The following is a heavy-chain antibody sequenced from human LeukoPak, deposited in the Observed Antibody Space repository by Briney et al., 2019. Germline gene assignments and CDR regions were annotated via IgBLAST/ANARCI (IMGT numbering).Heavy chain of an antibody. D-gene: IGHD2-2*03. Sequence: ASVKVSCKASGYTFTSYYMHWVRQAPGQGLEWMGIINPSGGSTNYAQKFQGRVTITADKSTSTAYMELSSLRSEDTAVYYCARSPGYCSSTSCYEGFYFDYWGQGTLVTVSS. CDR1: GYTFTSYY. V-gene: IGHV1-46*01. CDR2: INPSGGST. CDR3: ARSPGYCSSTSCYEGFYFDY. J-gene: IGHJ4*02.